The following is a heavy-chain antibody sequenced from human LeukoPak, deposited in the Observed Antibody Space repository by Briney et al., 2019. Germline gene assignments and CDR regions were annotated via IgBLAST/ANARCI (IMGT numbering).Heavy chain of an antibody. D-gene: IGHD5-24*01. V-gene: IGHV6-1*01. CDR2: TYSRSKWYN. Sequence: SQTLSLTCAISADSVSSNSATWNWIRQSPSRGLEWLGRTYSRSKWYNDYAASVKSRITINPDTSKNQFSLQLNSVTPEDTAVYYCAKGTWLQSPLHYWGQGTLVTVSS. CDR3: AKGTWLQSPLHY. J-gene: IGHJ4*02. CDR1: ADSVSSNSAT.